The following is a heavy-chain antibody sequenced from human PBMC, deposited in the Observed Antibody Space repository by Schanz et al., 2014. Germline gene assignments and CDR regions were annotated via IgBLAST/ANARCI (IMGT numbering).Heavy chain of an antibody. V-gene: IGHV4-4*02. CDR3: ARTFRCGGGECSPWAD. D-gene: IGHD2-21*01. CDR1: GASVSSDNW. CDR2: INHSGST. J-gene: IGHJ4*02. Sequence: QVQLEESGAGLVKPSGTLSLTCAVSGASVSSDNWWNWVRQPPGKGLEWIGEINHSGSTNYNPTLKSRVTISVDTSRNQFSLKLSSVTAADTAVYYCARTFRCGGGECSPWADWGQGTLVTVSS.